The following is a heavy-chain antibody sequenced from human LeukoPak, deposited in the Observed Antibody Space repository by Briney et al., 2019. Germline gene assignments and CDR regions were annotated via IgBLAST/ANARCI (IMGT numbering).Heavy chain of an antibody. V-gene: IGHV3-30*04. CDR1: GFTFSSYA. CDR3: ARGEQWLPNWFDP. CDR2: ISYDGSNK. D-gene: IGHD6-19*01. J-gene: IGHJ5*02. Sequence: GGSLRLSCAASGFTFSSYAMHWVRQAPGKGLEWVAVISYDGSNKYYADSMKGRFTISRDNSKNTLYLQMNSLRAEDTAVYYCARGEQWLPNWFDPWGQGTLVTVSS.